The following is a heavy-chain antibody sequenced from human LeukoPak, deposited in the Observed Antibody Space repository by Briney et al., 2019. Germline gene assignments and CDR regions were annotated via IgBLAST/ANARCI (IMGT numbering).Heavy chain of an antibody. Sequence: GGSLRLSCAASGFTFSSYSMNWVRQAPGKGLEWVSSISSSSSYIYYADSVKGRFTISRDNAKNSLYLQMNSLRAEDTAVYYCARPFLEDIVVVPAAMGPDDYWGQGTLVTVSS. D-gene: IGHD2-2*01. J-gene: IGHJ4*02. CDR1: GFTFSSYS. CDR3: ARPFLEDIVVVPAAMGPDDY. V-gene: IGHV3-21*01. CDR2: ISSSSSYI.